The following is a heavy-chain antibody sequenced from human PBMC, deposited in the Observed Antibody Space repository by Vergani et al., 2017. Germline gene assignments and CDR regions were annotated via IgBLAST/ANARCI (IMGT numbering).Heavy chain of an antibody. CDR3: ARENVCTSCYPQENWFDP. CDR2: IYYSGST. J-gene: IGHJ5*02. D-gene: IGHD2-2*01. V-gene: IGHV4-61*10. Sequence: QVQLQESGPGLVKPSETLSLTCTVSGGSVSSGSYYWSWIRQPAGKGLEWIGYIYYSGSTNYNPSLKSRVTISVDTSKNQFSLKLSSVTAADTAVYYCARENVCTSCYPQENWFDPWGQGTLVTVSS. CDR1: GGSVSSGSYY.